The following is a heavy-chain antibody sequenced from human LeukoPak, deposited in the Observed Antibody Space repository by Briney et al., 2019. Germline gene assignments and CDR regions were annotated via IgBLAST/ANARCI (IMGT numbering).Heavy chain of an antibody. V-gene: IGHV4-39*02. Sequence: PSETLSLTCTVSGGSISSSGHYWGWLRPPPGKGLEWIGRMFYTGSTYYNPSLKSRVTISVDTTKNRFSLKLSSVTAADTAVYYCTREGDSVSYTAYWGQGTLVTVSS. J-gene: IGHJ4*02. CDR3: TREGDSVSYTAY. D-gene: IGHD3-16*02. CDR2: MFYTGST. CDR1: GGSISSSGHY.